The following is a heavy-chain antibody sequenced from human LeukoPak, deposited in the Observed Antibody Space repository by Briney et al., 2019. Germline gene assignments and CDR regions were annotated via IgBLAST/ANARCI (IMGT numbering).Heavy chain of an antibody. Sequence: SETLSLTCAVYGGSFSGYYWSWIRQPPGKGLEWIGEINHSGSTNYNPSLKSRVTISVDTSKNQFSLKLSSVTAADTAVYYYARGRGHYSSYWSFDYWGQGTLDTVSS. CDR3: ARGRGHYSSYWSFDY. D-gene: IGHD3-22*01. J-gene: IGHJ4*02. V-gene: IGHV4-34*01. CDR2: INHSGST. CDR1: GGSFSGYY.